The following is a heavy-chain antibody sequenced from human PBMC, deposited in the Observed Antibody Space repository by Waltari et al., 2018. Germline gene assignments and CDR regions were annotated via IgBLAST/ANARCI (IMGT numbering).Heavy chain of an antibody. J-gene: IGHJ4*02. CDR2: IIPILGIA. Sequence: QVQLVQSGAEVKKPGSSVKVSCKASGGTFSSYTISWVRQAPGQGLEWMGRIIPILGIANYAQKFQGRVTITADKSTSTAYMELSSLRSEDTAIYYCVRGSSGWYGTDFWGQGTLVTVSS. D-gene: IGHD6-19*01. CDR3: VRGSSGWYGTDF. V-gene: IGHV1-69*02. CDR1: GGTFSSYT.